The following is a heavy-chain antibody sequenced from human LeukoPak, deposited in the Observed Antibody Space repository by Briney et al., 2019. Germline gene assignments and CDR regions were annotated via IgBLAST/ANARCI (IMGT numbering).Heavy chain of an antibody. V-gene: IGHV3-7*01. CDR3: ARETKPYDFWSGYYSNWFDP. CDR1: GFTFSSYW. J-gene: IGHJ5*02. D-gene: IGHD3-3*01. Sequence: PGGSLRLSCAAPGFTFSSYWMSWVRQAPGKGLEWVANIKQDGSEKYYVDSVKGRFTISRDNAKNSLYLQMNSLRAEDTAVYYCARETKPYDFWSGYYSNWFDPWGQGTLVTVSS. CDR2: IKQDGSEK.